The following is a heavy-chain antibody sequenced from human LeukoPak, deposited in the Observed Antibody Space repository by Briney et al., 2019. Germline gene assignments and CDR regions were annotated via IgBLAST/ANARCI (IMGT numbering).Heavy chain of an antibody. CDR1: GYTFTSYY. CDR2: INPSGGST. CDR3: ARSGYSNYEDY. J-gene: IGHJ4*02. V-gene: IGHV1-46*01. D-gene: IGHD4-11*01. Sequence: ASVKVSCKASGYTFTSYYMHWVRQAPGQGLEWMGIINPSGGSTSYAQKFQGRVTITADKSTSTAYMELSSLRSEDTAVYYCARSGYSNYEDYWGQGTLVTVSS.